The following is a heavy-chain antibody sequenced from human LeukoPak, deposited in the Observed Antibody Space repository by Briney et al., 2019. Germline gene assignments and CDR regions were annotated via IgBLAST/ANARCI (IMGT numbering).Heavy chain of an antibody. Sequence: SVKVSCKASGGTFSIYAISWVRQAPGQGLEWMGRIIPIFGTANYAQKFQGRVTITADKSTSTAYMELSSLRSEDTAVYYCARAVYCSGGSCYGDNDAFDIWGQGTMVTVSS. CDR2: IIPIFGTA. J-gene: IGHJ3*02. CDR3: ARAVYCSGGSCYGDNDAFDI. CDR1: GGTFSIYA. D-gene: IGHD2-15*01. V-gene: IGHV1-69*06.